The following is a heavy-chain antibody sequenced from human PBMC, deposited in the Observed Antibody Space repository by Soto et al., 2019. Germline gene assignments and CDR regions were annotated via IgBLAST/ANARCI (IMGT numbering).Heavy chain of an antibody. V-gene: IGHV1-18*01. Sequence: SAKASCEARGYSITSNGICWVRQAPRKGLEWMGWISAYNGNTNYAQKLQGRVTMTTDTSTSTAYMELSSLRSEDTAVYYCARDRSTGYCSGGSCPRHGMDVWGQGTTVTISS. CDR1: GYSITSNG. CDR3: ARDRSTGYCSGGSCPRHGMDV. CDR2: ISAYNGNT. J-gene: IGHJ6*02. D-gene: IGHD2-15*01.